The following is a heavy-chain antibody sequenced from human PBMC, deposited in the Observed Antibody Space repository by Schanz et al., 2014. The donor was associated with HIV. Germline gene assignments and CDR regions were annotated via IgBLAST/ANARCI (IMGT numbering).Heavy chain of an antibody. V-gene: IGHV3-23*04. J-gene: IGHJ4*01. CDR1: GFTFSSYA. D-gene: IGHD2-15*01. CDR3: VRDAAGRFSDRSPGY. CDR2: ISESGSRS. Sequence: EVQLVESGGHLVQPGRSLRLSCAASGFTFSSYAMSWVRQAPGKGLKWVSPISESGSRSYYADSVNGRFTISRDNSKNTLYLQMNSLRVEDTAVYYCVRDAAGRFSDRSPGYWGQGTLVIVSS.